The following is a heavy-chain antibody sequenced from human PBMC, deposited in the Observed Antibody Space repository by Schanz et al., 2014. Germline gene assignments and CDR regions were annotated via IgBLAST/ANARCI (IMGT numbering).Heavy chain of an antibody. V-gene: IGHV3-74*01. J-gene: IGHJ3*01. CDR1: GFTFSSHW. CDR3: VRVSFADPRLYRGMDRDIDY. Sequence: EVQLVQSGGGLVQPGGSLRLSCAASGFTFSSHWMHWVRQDPGKGLVWVARINGDGSRTAYADSVKGRLTISRDDAKKSMYLQMNNLRAEDTAVYYCVRVSFADPRLYRGMDRDIDYWGQGTRVTVSS. D-gene: IGHD2-15*01. CDR2: INGDGSRT.